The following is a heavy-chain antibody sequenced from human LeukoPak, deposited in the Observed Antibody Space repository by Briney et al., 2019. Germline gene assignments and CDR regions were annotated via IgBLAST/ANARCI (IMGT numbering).Heavy chain of an antibody. CDR2: IYSGGST. CDR3: ARGHYDYVWGSYRPLYYYGMDV. Sequence: GGSLRLSCAASGFTFSSNYMSWVRQAPGKGLEWVSVIYSGGSTYYADSVKGRFTISRHNSKNTLYLQVNSLRAEDTAVYYCARGHYDYVWGSYRPLYYYGMDVWGQGTTVTVSS. CDR1: GFTFSSNY. J-gene: IGHJ6*02. V-gene: IGHV3-53*04. D-gene: IGHD3-16*02.